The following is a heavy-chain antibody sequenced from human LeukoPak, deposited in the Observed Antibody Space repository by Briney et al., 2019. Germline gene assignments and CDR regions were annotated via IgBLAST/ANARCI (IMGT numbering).Heavy chain of an antibody. J-gene: IGHJ4*02. CDR2: IYYSGST. Sequence: PSETLSLTCTVSGGSISSYYWSWIRQPPGKGLEWIGYIYYSGSTNYNPSLKSRVTISVDTSKNQFSLKLSSVTAADTAVYYCARLPIICSSTSCYFVGVDYWGQGTLVTVSS. CDR1: GGSISSYY. V-gene: IGHV4-59*08. D-gene: IGHD2-2*01. CDR3: ARLPIICSSTSCYFVGVDY.